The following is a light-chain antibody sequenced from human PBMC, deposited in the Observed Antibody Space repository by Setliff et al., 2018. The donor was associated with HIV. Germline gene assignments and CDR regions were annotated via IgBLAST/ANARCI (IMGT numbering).Light chain of an antibody. CDR3: SSYASSSTVL. V-gene: IGLV2-14*01. Sequence: QSALTQPASVSGSPGQSITISCTGTDNDVGGYSSVSRYQHHPGKAPKLIIFEVSNRPSGISNRFSGSKSGNTASLTISGLQAEDEADYVCSSYASSSTVLFGGGTKVTVL. J-gene: IGLJ2*01. CDR1: DNDVGGYSS. CDR2: EVS.